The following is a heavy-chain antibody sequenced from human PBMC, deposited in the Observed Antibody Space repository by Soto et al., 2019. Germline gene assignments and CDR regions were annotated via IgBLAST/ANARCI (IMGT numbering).Heavy chain of an antibody. V-gene: IGHV3-48*03. D-gene: IGHD2-2*01. CDR2: ISSSGSTI. J-gene: IGHJ4*02. CDR1: GFTFSSYE. CDR3: ARDPYCSSTSCYRFDY. Sequence: GVSLRLSCAASGFTFSSYEMNWVRQAPGKGLEWVSYISSSGSTIYYADSVKGRFTISRDNAKNSLYLQMNSLRAEDTAVYYCARDPYCSSTSCYRFDYWGQGTLVTVSS.